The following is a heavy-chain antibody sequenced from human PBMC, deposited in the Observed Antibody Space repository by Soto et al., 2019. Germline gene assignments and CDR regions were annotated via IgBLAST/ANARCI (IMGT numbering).Heavy chain of an antibody. CDR2: IIPLLGTA. V-gene: IGHV1-69*08. J-gene: IGHJ4*02. CDR1: GGTFSTST. Sequence: QVQLVQSGAEVKKPGSSVKVSCQASGGTFSTSTISWVRQAPGQGLEWMGRIIPLLGTANYAQNFQGRVTLNADRYAKTAYMELSSLRSEDTAVYYCSSGGASSNISFCYWSQGTLVAVSS. D-gene: IGHD3-3*01. CDR3: SSGGASSNISFCY.